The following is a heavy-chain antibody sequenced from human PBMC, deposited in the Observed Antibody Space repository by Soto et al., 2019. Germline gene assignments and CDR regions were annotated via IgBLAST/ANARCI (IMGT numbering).Heavy chain of an antibody. V-gene: IGHV5-51*01. CDR2: IYPGDSDT. Sequence: GESLKISCEGSGYSFTNYWIGWVRQMPGRGLEWMGIIYPGDSDTKYSPSFRGQVTISADKSINTAYLQWNSLKASDTAMYFCARPTGGPSRSPFDYWGQGTLVTVSS. J-gene: IGHJ4*02. CDR1: GYSFTNYW. CDR3: ARPTGGPSRSPFDY. D-gene: IGHD2-8*02.